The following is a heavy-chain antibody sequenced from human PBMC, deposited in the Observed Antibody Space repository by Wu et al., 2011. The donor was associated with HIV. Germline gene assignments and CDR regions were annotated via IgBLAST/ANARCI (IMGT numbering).Heavy chain of an antibody. D-gene: IGHD2-15*01. CDR2: IIGIFGKA. Sequence: QVQLVQSGPEVKKPGSSVKVSCKASGGTFSSHGISWVRQAPGQGLEWMGGIIGIFGKANYAQKFQGRVTITADKSTSTAYMELRSLRSEDTAVYYCARDPTGYCNGRNCFPANNMDVWGKGTTVTVSS. J-gene: IGHJ6*03. V-gene: IGHV1-69*14. CDR1: GGTFSSHG. CDR3: ARDPTGYCNGRNCFPANNMDV.